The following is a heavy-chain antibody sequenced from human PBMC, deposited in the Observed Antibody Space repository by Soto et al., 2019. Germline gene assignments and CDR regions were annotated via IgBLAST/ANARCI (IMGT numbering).Heavy chain of an antibody. CDR1: GYTFTSYY. J-gene: IGHJ6*02. CDR2: INPSGGST. D-gene: IGHD2-21*02. V-gene: IGHV1-46*01. Sequence: QVQLVQSGAEVKKPGASVKVSCKASGYTFTSYYMHWVRQAPGQGLEWMGIINPSGGSTSYAQKFQGRVTMTRDTSTSTVYMELSSLRSEDTAVYYCAQMGKVVTATGFYYGMDVWGQGTTVTVSS. CDR3: AQMGKVVTATGFYYGMDV.